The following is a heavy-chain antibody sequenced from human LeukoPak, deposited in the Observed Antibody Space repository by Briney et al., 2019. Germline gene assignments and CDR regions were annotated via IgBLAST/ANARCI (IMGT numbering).Heavy chain of an antibody. Sequence: SETLSLTCTVSGGSISSSSYYWGWIRQPPGKGLEWIGSIYYSGSTYYNPSLKSRVTISVDTSKNQFSLKLSSVTAADTAVYYCAREGIAAAGTLTNWFDPWGQGTLVTVS. J-gene: IGHJ5*02. D-gene: IGHD6-13*01. V-gene: IGHV4-39*07. CDR1: GGSISSSSYY. CDR2: IYYSGST. CDR3: AREGIAAAGTLTNWFDP.